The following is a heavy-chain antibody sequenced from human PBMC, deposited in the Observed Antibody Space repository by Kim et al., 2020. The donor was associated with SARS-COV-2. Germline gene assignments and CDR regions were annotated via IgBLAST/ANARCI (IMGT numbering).Heavy chain of an antibody. CDR1: GFTFNSHA. CDR3: ARGYGKQWLVPFDY. D-gene: IGHD6-19*01. J-gene: IGHJ4*02. Sequence: GGSLRLSCAASGFTFNSHAMHWVRQAPGKGLEWVAVIAYDGSNKYYADSVKGRFTISRDNSKNTLYLQMNSLRAEDTAVFYCARGYGKQWLVPFDYWGQGILVTVSS. V-gene: IGHV3-30-3*01. CDR2: IAYDGSNK.